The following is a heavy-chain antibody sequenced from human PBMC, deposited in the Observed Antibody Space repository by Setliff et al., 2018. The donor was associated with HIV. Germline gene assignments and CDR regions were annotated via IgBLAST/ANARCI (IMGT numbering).Heavy chain of an antibody. CDR2: IKRKTDGGAA. CDR3: TTDNRYSSGPTWRNVFDI. CDR1: GFTFSNAW. D-gene: IGHD6-19*01. J-gene: IGHJ3*02. Sequence: LRLSCAASGFTFSNAWMNWVRQAPGKGLEWVGRIKRKTDGGAADYAAPVKGRFTISRDDSKNTLYLQMNSLKTEDRAVYFCTTDNRYSSGPTWRNVFDIWGQGTMVTVSS. V-gene: IGHV3-15*07.